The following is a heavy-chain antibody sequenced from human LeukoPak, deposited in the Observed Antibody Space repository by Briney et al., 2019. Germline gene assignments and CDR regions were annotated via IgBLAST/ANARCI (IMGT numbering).Heavy chain of an antibody. V-gene: IGHV1-69*05. CDR1: GGTFSSYA. Sequence: ASVKVSXKASGGTFSSYAISWVRQAPGQGLEWMGGIIPIFGTANYAQKFQGRVTITTDESTSTAYMELSSLRSEDTAVYYCARVGYSSSVEYYFDYWGQRTLVTVSS. CDR3: ARVGYSSSVEYYFDY. D-gene: IGHD6-13*01. J-gene: IGHJ4*02. CDR2: IIPIFGTA.